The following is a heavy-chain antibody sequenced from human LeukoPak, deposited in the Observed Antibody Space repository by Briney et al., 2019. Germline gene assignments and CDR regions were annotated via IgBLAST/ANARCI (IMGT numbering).Heavy chain of an antibody. CDR3: VRVLYDYYDSSGYHLPDY. CDR2: ISSSSTYI. D-gene: IGHD3-22*01. CDR1: GFTFNTYS. V-gene: IGHV3-21*01. Sequence: GGSLRLSCVASGFTFNTYSMNWVRQAPGKGLEWVSSISSSSTYIYYADSVQGRFTISRDNAKNSLYLQMNSLRAEDTAVYYCVRVLYDYYDSSGYHLPDYWGQGTLVTVSS. J-gene: IGHJ4*02.